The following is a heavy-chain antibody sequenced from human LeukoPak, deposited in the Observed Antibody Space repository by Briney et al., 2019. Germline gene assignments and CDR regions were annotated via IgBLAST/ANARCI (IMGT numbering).Heavy chain of an antibody. CDR2: IYHSGST. J-gene: IGHJ4*02. CDR1: GGSISTYY. D-gene: IGHD6-6*01. V-gene: IGHV4-59*12. Sequence: PSETLSLTCTVSGGSISTYYWSWIRQPPGKGLEWIGYIYHSGSTNYNPSLKSRVTISVDTSKNQFSLKLSSVTAADTAVYYCARDEYSSSSVRAEFDYWGQGTLVTVSS. CDR3: ARDEYSSSSVRAEFDY.